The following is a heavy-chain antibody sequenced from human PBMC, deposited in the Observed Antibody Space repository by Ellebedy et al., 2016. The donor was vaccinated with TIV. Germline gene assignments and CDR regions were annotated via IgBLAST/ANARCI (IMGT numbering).Heavy chain of an antibody. J-gene: IGHJ4*02. CDR2: VSGNAEAT. CDR1: GFTFNNYA. V-gene: IGHV3-23*01. D-gene: IGHD4-17*01. Sequence: PGGSLRLSCAVSGFTFNNYAMSWVRQAPGQGLEWVSTVSGNAEATYYADSVKGRFTVSRDDIKNTLFLQMNSLRAEDTAVYYCAKNVLSDGDHVDYWGQGTLVTVSS. CDR3: AKNVLSDGDHVDY.